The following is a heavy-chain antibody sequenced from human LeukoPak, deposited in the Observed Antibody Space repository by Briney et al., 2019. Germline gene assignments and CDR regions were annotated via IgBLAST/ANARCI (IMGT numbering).Heavy chain of an antibody. CDR1: GYSISSGYY. V-gene: IGHV4-38-2*01. CDR3: ARGYSSSWYYYYYYMDV. D-gene: IGHD6-13*01. J-gene: IGHJ6*03. Sequence: ASETLSLTCAVSGYSISSGYYWGWIRQPPGKGLEWIGSIYHSGSTYYNPSLKGRVTISVDTSKNQFSLKLSSVTAADTAVYYCARGYSSSWYYYYYYMDVWGKGTTVTVSS. CDR2: IYHSGST.